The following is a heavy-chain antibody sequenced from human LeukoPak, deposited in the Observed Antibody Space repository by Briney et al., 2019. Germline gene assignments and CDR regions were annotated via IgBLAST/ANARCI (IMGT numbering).Heavy chain of an antibody. V-gene: IGHV1-69*13. Sequence: SVKVSCKASGGTFRSYAISWVRQAPGQGLEWVGGIIPIFGTANYAQKFQGRVTITADESTSTAYMELSSLRSEDTAVYYCARILYCSGGSCYFISGAFDIWGQGTMDSVSS. D-gene: IGHD2-15*01. CDR3: ARILYCSGGSCYFISGAFDI. J-gene: IGHJ3*02. CDR1: GGTFRSYA. CDR2: IIPIFGTA.